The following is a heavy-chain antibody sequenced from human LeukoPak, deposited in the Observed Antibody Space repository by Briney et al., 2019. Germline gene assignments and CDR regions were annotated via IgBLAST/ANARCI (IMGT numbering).Heavy chain of an antibody. Sequence: SETLSLTCTVSGGSISSSSYYWGWIRQPPGKGLEWIGSIYYSGSTYYNPSLKSRVTISVDTSKNQFSLKLSSVTAADTAVYYCAKHSGSLRTYFDYWGQGTLVTVSS. V-gene: IGHV4-39*07. CDR3: AKHSGSLRTYFDY. J-gene: IGHJ4*02. CDR2: IYYSGST. CDR1: GGSISSSSYY. D-gene: IGHD1-26*01.